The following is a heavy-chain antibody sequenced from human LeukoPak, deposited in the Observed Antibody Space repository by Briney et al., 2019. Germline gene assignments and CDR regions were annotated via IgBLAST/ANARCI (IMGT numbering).Heavy chain of an antibody. CDR2: INPNSGGT. J-gene: IGHJ4*02. CDR3: ARGGYSYGYLNYFDY. V-gene: IGHV1-2*06. D-gene: IGHD5-18*01. CDR1: GYTFTGYY. Sequence: ASVKVSCKASGYTFTGYYMHWVRQAPGQGLEWMGRINPNSGGTNYAQKFQGRVTMTRHTSISTAYMELSRLRSDDTAVYYCARGGYSYGYLNYFDYWGQGTLVTVSS.